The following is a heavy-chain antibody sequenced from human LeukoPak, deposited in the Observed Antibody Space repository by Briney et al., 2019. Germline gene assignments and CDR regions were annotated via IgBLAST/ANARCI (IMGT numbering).Heavy chain of an antibody. CDR3: ARELTLCSSTSCQHAFDI. J-gene: IGHJ3*02. V-gene: IGHV3-21*01. Sequence: GGSLRLSCAASGFTFSSYAMSWVRQAPGKGLEWVSSISSSSSYIYYADSVKGRFTISRDNAKNSLYLQMNSLRAEDTAVYYCARELTLCSSTSCQHAFDIWGQGTMVTVSS. D-gene: IGHD2-2*01. CDR1: GFTFSSYA. CDR2: ISSSSSYI.